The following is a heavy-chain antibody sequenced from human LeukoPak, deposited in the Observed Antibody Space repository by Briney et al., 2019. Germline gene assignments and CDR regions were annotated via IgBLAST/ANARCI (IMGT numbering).Heavy chain of an antibody. D-gene: IGHD3-9*01. CDR2: IYYTGST. Sequence: SETQSLTCTVSGDSVSSTTYYWGWIRQPPGKGLEWMANIYYTGSTYSNPSLKSRVSMSVDTSKNQFSLKMSSLTAADTAVYFCARLSKGRYFDYIFESWGQGTLVTVSS. CDR1: GDSVSSTTYY. CDR3: ARLSKGRYFDYIFES. J-gene: IGHJ4*02. V-gene: IGHV4-39*01.